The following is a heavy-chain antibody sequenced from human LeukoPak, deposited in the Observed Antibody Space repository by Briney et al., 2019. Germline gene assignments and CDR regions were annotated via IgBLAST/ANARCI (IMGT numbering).Heavy chain of an antibody. Sequence: PGGSLRLYCAASGFTFSNYGMHWVRQAPGKGLEWVAVISYDGSNKYYADSVKGRFTISRDDSKNALYLRMHSLRAEDTAVYYCAKGDDSSGPYYFDYWGQGTLVTVSS. D-gene: IGHD3-22*01. CDR2: ISYDGSNK. V-gene: IGHV3-30*18. CDR1: GFTFSNYG. CDR3: AKGDDSSGPYYFDY. J-gene: IGHJ4*02.